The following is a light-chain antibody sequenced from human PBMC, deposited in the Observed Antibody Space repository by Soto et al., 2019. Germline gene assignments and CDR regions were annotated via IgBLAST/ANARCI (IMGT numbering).Light chain of an antibody. Sequence: DIPMTQSPSSLSTSIGDRVNLTCRASQTIKNYVNWYRQKPGKAPELLIFGASRLQSGVPSRFSGTGSGTDFTLTISSLQSEDFATYYCQHSYTSPPAFGQGTKVEIK. J-gene: IGKJ1*01. CDR3: QHSYTSPPA. V-gene: IGKV1-39*01. CDR2: GAS. CDR1: QTIKNY.